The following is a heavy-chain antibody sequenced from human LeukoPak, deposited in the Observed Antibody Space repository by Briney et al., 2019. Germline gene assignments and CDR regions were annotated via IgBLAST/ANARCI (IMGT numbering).Heavy chain of an antibody. CDR2: IYAGDSDT. CDR3: ARQAGGTGSGSYYVY. D-gene: IGHD3-10*01. CDR1: GYSFTNYW. Sequence: KSLKISCKGSGYSFTNYWIGWVRQMPGKGLEWMGIIYAGDSDTRYSRSFQGQVTISADKSISTAYLQWSSLKTSDTAMYYCARQAGGTGSGSYYVYWGQGTLVTVSS. J-gene: IGHJ4*02. V-gene: IGHV5-51*01.